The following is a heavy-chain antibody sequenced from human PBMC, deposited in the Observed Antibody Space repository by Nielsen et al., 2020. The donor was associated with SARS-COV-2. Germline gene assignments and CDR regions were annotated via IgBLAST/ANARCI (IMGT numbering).Heavy chain of an antibody. Sequence: SLKISCAASGFTFSDYYMSWIRQAPGRGLEWVSYISSSSSYTNYADSVKGRFTISRDNAKNSLYLQMNSLRAEDTAVYYCASSITGRHYWGQGTLVTVSS. V-gene: IGHV3-11*03. CDR1: GFTFSDYY. CDR2: ISSSSSYT. D-gene: IGHD1-20*01. J-gene: IGHJ4*02. CDR3: ASSITGRHY.